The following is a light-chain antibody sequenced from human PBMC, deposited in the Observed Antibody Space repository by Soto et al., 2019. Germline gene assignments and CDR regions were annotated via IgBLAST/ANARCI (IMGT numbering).Light chain of an antibody. J-gene: IGKJ4*01. CDR1: ESVASY. CDR2: DTS. CDR3: QQRKSWPLT. Sequence: EIVLTQSPATLSLSPGERATLSCRASESVASYLAWYQQKPGQAPTLLIYDTSNRATGIPARFSGSGFGTDFTLTISSLEPEDFAFYYCQQRKSWPLTFGGGTKVDIK. V-gene: IGKV3-11*01.